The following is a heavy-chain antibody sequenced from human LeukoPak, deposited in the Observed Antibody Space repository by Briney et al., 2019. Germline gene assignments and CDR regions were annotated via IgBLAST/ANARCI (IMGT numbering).Heavy chain of an antibody. D-gene: IGHD3-3*01. V-gene: IGHV3-30*02. CDR1: GFTFSSYA. Sequence: PGGSLRLSCAASGFTFSSYAMSWVRQAPGKGLEWVAFIRYDGSNKYYADSVKGRFTISRDNSKNTLYLQMNSLRAEDTAVYYCAKDRITIFGVVNYYMDVWGKGTTVTVSS. J-gene: IGHJ6*03. CDR3: AKDRITIFGVVNYYMDV. CDR2: IRYDGSNK.